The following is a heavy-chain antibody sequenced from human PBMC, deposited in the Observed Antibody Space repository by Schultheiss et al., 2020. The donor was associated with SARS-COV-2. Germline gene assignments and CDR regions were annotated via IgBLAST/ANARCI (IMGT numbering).Heavy chain of an antibody. V-gene: IGHV3-21*01. CDR2: ISSSSSYI. J-gene: IGHJ4*02. CDR3: ASSMGRSAPDY. CDR1: GFTFSSYS. D-gene: IGHD3-10*01. Sequence: GGSLRLSCAASGFTFSSYSMNWVRQAPGKGLEWVSSISSSSSYIYYADSVKGRFTISRDNSRNTLYLQMNSLRAEDTAVYYCASSMGRSAPDYWGQGTLVTVSS.